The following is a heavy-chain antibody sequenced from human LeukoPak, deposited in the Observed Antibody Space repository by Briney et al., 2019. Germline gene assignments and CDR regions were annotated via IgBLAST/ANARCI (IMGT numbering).Heavy chain of an antibody. CDR3: ARIITGDLDY. V-gene: IGHV3-66*01. CDR2: LYSGGST. D-gene: IGHD7-27*01. CDR1: GITVSSNY. J-gene: IGHJ4*02. Sequence: GGSLRLSCAASGITVSSNYISWVRRAPGKGLEWVSVLYSGGSTYYVDSVKGRFIISRDNSKNTVYLQMNSLRAEDTAMYFCARIITGDLDYWGQGTLVTVSS.